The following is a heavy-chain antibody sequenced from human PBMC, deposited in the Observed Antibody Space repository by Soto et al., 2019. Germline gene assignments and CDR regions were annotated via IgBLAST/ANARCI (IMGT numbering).Heavy chain of an antibody. V-gene: IGHV3-23*01. J-gene: IGHJ6*02. CDR3: AKATKWVLLSQYGMDF. CDR1: GITFRSRA. Sequence: GGSLRLSCVASGITFRSRAMSWVRQAPGEGLEWVSAISGSGGTTYYADSVKGRFTISRDNSKNTLYLQMNSLRADGTALYYCAKATKWVLLSQYGMDFWGQGTTVTVSS. D-gene: IGHD1-26*01. CDR2: ISGSGGTT.